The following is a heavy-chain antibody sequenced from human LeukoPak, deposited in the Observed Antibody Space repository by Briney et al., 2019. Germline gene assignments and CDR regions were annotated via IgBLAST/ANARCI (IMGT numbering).Heavy chain of an antibody. D-gene: IGHD4-23*01. CDR3: ARDRVQRWDVSGSFDY. Sequence: SETLSLTCTVSGGSISSGGYYWSWIRQPPGKGLEWIGYIYHSGSTYYNPSLKSRVTISVHRSKNQFSLKLSSVTAADTAVYYCARDRVQRWDVSGSFDYWGQGTLVTVSS. V-gene: IGHV4-30-2*01. CDR2: IYHSGST. CDR1: GGSISSGGYY. J-gene: IGHJ4*02.